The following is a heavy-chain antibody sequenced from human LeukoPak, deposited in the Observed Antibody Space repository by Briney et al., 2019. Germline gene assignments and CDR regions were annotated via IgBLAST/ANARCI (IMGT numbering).Heavy chain of an antibody. Sequence: GGSLRLSCAASGFTFDDYAMHWVRQAPGKGLEWVSGISWNSGSIGYADSVKGRFTISRDNAKNSLYLQMNSLRAEDTALYYCAKDDYDILTGSGGFDYWGQETLVTVSS. J-gene: IGHJ4*02. D-gene: IGHD3-9*01. CDR3: AKDDYDILTGSGGFDY. CDR1: GFTFDDYA. CDR2: ISWNSGSI. V-gene: IGHV3-9*01.